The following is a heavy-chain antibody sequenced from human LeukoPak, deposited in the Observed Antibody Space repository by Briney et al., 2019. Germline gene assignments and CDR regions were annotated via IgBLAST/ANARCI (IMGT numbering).Heavy chain of an antibody. V-gene: IGHV4-59*12. D-gene: IGHD3-10*01. Sequence: PSETLSLTCSVSGVPISTCYWSWLRQSPGKGLEWIGYIYYSGSTNYNPSLKSRVTISVDTSKNQFSLKLSSVTAADTAVYYCARGVDYYGVWGQGTLVTVSS. CDR2: IYYSGST. J-gene: IGHJ4*02. CDR1: GVPISTCY. CDR3: ARGVDYYGV.